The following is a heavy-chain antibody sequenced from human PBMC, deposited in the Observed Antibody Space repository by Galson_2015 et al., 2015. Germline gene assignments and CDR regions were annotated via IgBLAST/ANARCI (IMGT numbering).Heavy chain of an antibody. J-gene: IGHJ6*02. CDR3: ARHERAAAGRTYYYYGMDV. D-gene: IGHD6-13*01. V-gene: IGHV4-39*01. CDR1: GGSISSSSYY. CDR2: IYYSGST. Sequence: SETLSLTCTVSGGSISSSSYYWGWIRQPPGKGLEWIGSIYYSGSTYYNPSLKSRVTISVDTSKNQFSLKLSSVTAADTAVYYCARHERAAAGRTYYYYGMDVRGQGTTVTVSS.